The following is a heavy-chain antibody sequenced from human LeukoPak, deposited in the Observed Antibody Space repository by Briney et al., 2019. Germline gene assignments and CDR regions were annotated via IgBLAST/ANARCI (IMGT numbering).Heavy chain of an antibody. D-gene: IGHD6-13*01. CDR1: GFIFTDYY. Sequence: GGSLRLSCAASGFIFTDYYMTWIRQAPGKGLEWISHISTSSSYIYYADSVKGRFTISRDNAKNSLYLQMNSLRAEDTAVYYCARDEVGIAAAGTALRYWGQGTLVTVSS. J-gene: IGHJ4*02. CDR2: ISTSSSYI. CDR3: ARDEVGIAAAGTALRY. V-gene: IGHV3-11*06.